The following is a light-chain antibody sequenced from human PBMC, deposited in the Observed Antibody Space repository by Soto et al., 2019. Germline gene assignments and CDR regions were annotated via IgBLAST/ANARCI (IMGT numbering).Light chain of an antibody. Sequence: EIVLTQSPGTLSLSPGGRATLSCRASQSVSSSYLAWYQQKPGQAPRLLIYGASIRATGIPDRFSGSGSGKDFTLTISRLEPEDFAVYYCQQYGSSPLTFGGGTKVEIK. V-gene: IGKV3-20*01. CDR2: GAS. CDR3: QQYGSSPLT. CDR1: QSVSSSY. J-gene: IGKJ4*01.